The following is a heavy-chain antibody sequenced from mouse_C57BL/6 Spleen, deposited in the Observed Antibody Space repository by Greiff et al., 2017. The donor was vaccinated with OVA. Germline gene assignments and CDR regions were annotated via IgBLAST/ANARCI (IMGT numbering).Heavy chain of an antibody. Sequence: VQLQQSGAELVRPGSSVKMSCKPSGYTFTSYGINWVKQRPGQGLEWIGYIYIGNGYTEYNEKFKGKATLTSDTSSSTAYMQLSSLTSEDSAIYFCARGPYYYGSSWWYFDVWGTGTTVTVSS. CDR2: IYIGNGYT. CDR3: ARGPYYYGSSWWYFDV. D-gene: IGHD1-1*01. V-gene: IGHV1-58*01. J-gene: IGHJ1*03. CDR1: GYTFTSYG.